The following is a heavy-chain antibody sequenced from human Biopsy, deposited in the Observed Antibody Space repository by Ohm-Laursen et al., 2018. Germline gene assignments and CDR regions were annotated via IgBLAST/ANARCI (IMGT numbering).Heavy chain of an antibody. D-gene: IGHD1-1*01. Sequence: GALSLTCTVSGGPLNSYYWSWIRQSPGKGLEWIGFISKGGDTTYNPSLRGRVAIPVDTSKNQFSLKLSSVTAADTAIFFCARLYRLDDYWNDDPPDAFDVWGQGTRVTVSS. CDR2: ISKGGDT. V-gene: IGHV4-59*01. J-gene: IGHJ3*01. CDR1: GGPLNSYY. CDR3: ARLYRLDDYWNDDPPDAFDV.